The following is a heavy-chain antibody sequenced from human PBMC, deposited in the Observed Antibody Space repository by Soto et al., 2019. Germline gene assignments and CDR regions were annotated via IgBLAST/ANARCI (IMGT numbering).Heavy chain of an antibody. D-gene: IGHD7-27*01. CDR1: GGSISSGDYN. Sequence: QVLLQESGPGLVKPSQTLSLTCTVSGGSISSGDYNWSWIRQSPGKGLEWIGHIYDSGSTYNNPSLQSXXTXSXXTSKNQFSMNLSSVTAADTAVYYCARGPSGDKVDYWGQGTLVTVSS. V-gene: IGHV4-30-4*01. CDR2: IYDSGST. J-gene: IGHJ4*02. CDR3: ARGPSGDKVDY.